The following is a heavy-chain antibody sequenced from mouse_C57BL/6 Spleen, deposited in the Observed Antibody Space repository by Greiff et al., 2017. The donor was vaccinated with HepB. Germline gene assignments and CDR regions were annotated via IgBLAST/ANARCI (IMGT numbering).Heavy chain of an antibody. V-gene: IGHV5-12*01. CDR3: ARKTTGFFAY. J-gene: IGHJ3*01. D-gene: IGHD2-13*01. CDR1: GFTFSDYY. Sequence: EVQGVESGGGLVQPGGSLKLSCAASGFTFSDYYMYWVRQTPEKRLEWVAYISNGGGSTYYPDTVKGRFTISRDNAKNTLYLQMSRLKSEDTAMYYCARKTTGFFAYWGQGTLVTVSA. CDR2: ISNGGGST.